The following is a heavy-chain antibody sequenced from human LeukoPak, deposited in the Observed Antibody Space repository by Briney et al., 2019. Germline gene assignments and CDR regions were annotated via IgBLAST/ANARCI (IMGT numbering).Heavy chain of an antibody. Sequence: GGSLRLSCAASGFTVSSNYISWVRQAPGKGLEWVSVIYSGGSTYYADSVKGRFTISRDNSKNTLYLQMNSPRAEDTAVYYCARAGAYYGSGSYVGAANDAFDIWGQGTMVTVSS. D-gene: IGHD3-10*01. V-gene: IGHV3-66*02. CDR3: ARAGAYYGSGSYVGAANDAFDI. CDR2: IYSGGST. J-gene: IGHJ3*02. CDR1: GFTVSSNY.